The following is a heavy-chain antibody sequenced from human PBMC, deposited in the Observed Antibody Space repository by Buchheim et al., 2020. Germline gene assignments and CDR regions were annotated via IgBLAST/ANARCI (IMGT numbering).Heavy chain of an antibody. CDR2: ISYDGSNK. D-gene: IGHD5-24*01. CDR1: GFTFSSYG. CDR3: AKVFGAGEDGYNYFDY. V-gene: IGHV3-30*18. J-gene: IGHJ4*02. Sequence: QVQLVESGGGVVQPGRSLRLSCAASGFTFSSYGMHWVRQAPGKGLEWVAVISYDGSNKYYADSVKGRFTISRDNSKNTLYLKMNSLRDEDTAVYYCAKVFGAGEDGYNYFDYWGQGTL.